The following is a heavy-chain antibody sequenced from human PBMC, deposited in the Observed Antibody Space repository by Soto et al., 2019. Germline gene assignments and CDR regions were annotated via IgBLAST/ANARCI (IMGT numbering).Heavy chain of an antibody. CDR2: ISHDGSNK. V-gene: IGHV3-30*18. CDR1: GFTFSSYA. Sequence: QVQLVESGGGVVQPGRSLRLSCAASGFTFSSYAMHWVRQAPGKGLAWVAIISHDGSNKYYADSVEGRFTISRDNSKNTLYLQMNSLRPEDTAVYYCAKHTGYSYGFPFDYGGQGTLVTVSS. CDR3: AKHTGYSYGFPFDY. D-gene: IGHD5-18*01. J-gene: IGHJ4*02.